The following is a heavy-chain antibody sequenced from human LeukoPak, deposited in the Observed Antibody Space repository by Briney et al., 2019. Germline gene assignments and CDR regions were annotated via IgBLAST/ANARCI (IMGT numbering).Heavy chain of an antibody. CDR1: GYSFTSYW. CDR2: IYPGDSDT. V-gene: IGHV5-51*01. J-gene: IGHJ6*02. D-gene: IGHD6-25*01. Sequence: PGESLKISCKGSGYSFTSYWIGWVRQMPGKGLEWMGIIYPGDSDTRYSPSFQGQVTISADKSISTAHLQWSSLKASDTAMYYCARSRGPNYYYYGMDVWGQGTTVTVSS. CDR3: ARSRGPNYYYYGMDV.